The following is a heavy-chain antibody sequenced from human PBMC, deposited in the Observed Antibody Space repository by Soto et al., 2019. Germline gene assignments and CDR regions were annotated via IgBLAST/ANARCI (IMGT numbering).Heavy chain of an antibody. Sequence: GGSLRLSCAASGFTFSDYYMSWIRQAPGKGLEWVSYISSSGSTIYYADSVKGRFTISRDNAKNSLYLQMNSLRAEDTAVYYCASQECSGGSCYLPYYYYYMDVWGKGTTVTVSS. J-gene: IGHJ6*03. CDR3: ASQECSGGSCYLPYYYYYMDV. D-gene: IGHD2-15*01. CDR1: GFTFSDYY. CDR2: ISSSGSTI. V-gene: IGHV3-11*01.